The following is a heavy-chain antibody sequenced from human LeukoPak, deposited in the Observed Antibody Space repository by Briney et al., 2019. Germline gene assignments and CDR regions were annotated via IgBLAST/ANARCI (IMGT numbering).Heavy chain of an antibody. CDR3: AKALGSSGWVKSFDY. V-gene: IGHV3-23*01. J-gene: IGHJ4*02. D-gene: IGHD6-19*01. CDR1: GFTFSSYW. CDR2: ISGSGGST. Sequence: VGSLRLSCSASGFTFSSYWMSWVRQTTGKGLEWVSAISGSGGSTYYADSVKGRFTISRDNSKNTLYLQMNSLRAEDTAVYYCAKALGSSGWVKSFDYWGQGTLVTVSS.